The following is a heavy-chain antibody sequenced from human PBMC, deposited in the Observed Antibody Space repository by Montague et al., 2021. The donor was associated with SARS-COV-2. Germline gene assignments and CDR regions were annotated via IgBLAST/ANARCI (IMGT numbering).Heavy chain of an antibody. Sequence: SETLSLTCTVSGGSVRSAIYYWGWIRQPPEKGLEWIGRVFYTGRTSYNSSLMGRVTISVDTSQNQFFLKLNSVTAADTAVYFCARHKRVVEREPLGGMDVWGQGTTVIVSS. V-gene: IGHV4-39*01. CDR1: GGSVRSAIYY. D-gene: IGHD1-26*01. CDR2: VFYTGRT. CDR3: ARHKRVVEREPLGGMDV. J-gene: IGHJ6*02.